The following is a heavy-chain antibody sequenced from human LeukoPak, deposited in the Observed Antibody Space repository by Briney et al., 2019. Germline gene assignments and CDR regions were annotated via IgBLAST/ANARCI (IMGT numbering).Heavy chain of an antibody. CDR2: INPNSGGT. D-gene: IGHD3-16*01. V-gene: IGHV1-2*02. CDR1: GYTFTGYY. CDR3: ARILRGDPY. J-gene: IGHJ4*02. Sequence: SGGSLRLSCKASGYTFTGYYMHWVRQAPGQGLEWMGWINPNSGGTNYAQKFQGRVTMTRDTSISTAYMELSRLRSDDTAVYYCARILRGDPYWGQGTLVTVSS.